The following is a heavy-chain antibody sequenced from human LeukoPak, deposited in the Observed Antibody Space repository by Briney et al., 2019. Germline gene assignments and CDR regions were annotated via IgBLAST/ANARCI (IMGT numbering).Heavy chain of an antibody. CDR3: ASDYGAKN. V-gene: IGHV3-74*01. Sequence: QSGRSLRLSCAASGFTFSNYWMHWVRQAPGKGLVWVSRIKSDGSYTSYADSVKGRFTISRDNAKNTLYLQMNSLRAEDTAVYNCASDYGAKNWGQGTLVTVSS. J-gene: IGHJ4*02. CDR2: IKSDGSYT. D-gene: IGHD4-17*01. CDR1: GFTFSNYW.